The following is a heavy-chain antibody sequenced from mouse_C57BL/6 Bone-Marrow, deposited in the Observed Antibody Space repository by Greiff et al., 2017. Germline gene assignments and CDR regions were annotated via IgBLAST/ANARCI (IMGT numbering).Heavy chain of an antibody. CDR1: GYTFTSYW. V-gene: IGHV1-59*01. D-gene: IGHD2-3*01. J-gene: IGHJ3*01. Sequence: QVQLQQPGAELVRPGTSVKLSCKASGYTFTSYWMHWVKQRPGQGLEWIGVIDPSDSYTNYNQKFKGKATLTVDTSSSTAYMQLSSLTSEDSAVYYCAKEETDGYYVLFAYWGQGTLVTVSA. CDR2: IDPSDSYT. CDR3: AKEETDGYYVLFAY.